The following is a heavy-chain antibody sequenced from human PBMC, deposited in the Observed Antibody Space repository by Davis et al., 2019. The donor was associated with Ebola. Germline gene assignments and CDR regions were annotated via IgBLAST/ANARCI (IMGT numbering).Heavy chain of an antibody. CDR1: GFTFSSYA. V-gene: IGHV3-30-3*01. D-gene: IGHD5-12*01. J-gene: IGHJ4*02. CDR2: ISYDGSNK. Sequence: PGGSLRLSCAASGFTFSSYAMHWVRQAPGKGLEWVAVISYDGSNKYYADSVKGRFTISRDNSKNTLYLQMNSLRAEDTAVYYCARIVATIKGPVDYWGQGTLVTVSS. CDR3: ARIVATIKGPVDY.